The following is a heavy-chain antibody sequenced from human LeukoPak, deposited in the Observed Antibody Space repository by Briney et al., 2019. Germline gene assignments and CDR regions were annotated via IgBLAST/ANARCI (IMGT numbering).Heavy chain of an antibody. CDR2: INHSGST. CDR3: ARRKGASGWSWGSPYYFDY. D-gene: IGHD6-19*01. Sequence: SETLSLTCAVYGGSFSGYYWSWIRQPPGKELGWIGEINHSGSTNYNPSLKSRVTISVDTSKNQFSLKLSSVTAADTAVYYCARRKGASGWSWGSPYYFDYWGQGTLVTVSS. J-gene: IGHJ4*02. V-gene: IGHV4-34*01. CDR1: GGSFSGYY.